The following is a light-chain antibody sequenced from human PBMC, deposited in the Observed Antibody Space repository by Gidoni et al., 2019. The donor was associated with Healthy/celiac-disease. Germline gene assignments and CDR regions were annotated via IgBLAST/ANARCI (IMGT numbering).Light chain of an antibody. CDR3: MQALQTPYT. V-gene: IGKV2-28*01. Sequence: DIVMTQSPLSLPVTPGEPASISCRSSKSLLHSNGYNYLDWYLQKPGQSPQLLIYLGSNRASGVPDRLSGSGSGTDFTLKISRVEAEDVGVYYCMQALQTPYTFGQGTKLEIK. J-gene: IGKJ2*01. CDR1: KSLLHSNGYNY. CDR2: LGS.